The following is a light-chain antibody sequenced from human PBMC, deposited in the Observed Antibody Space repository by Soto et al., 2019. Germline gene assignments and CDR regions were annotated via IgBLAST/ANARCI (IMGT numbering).Light chain of an antibody. V-gene: IGKV3-20*01. CDR3: QQYGSSPRT. J-gene: IGKJ4*01. CDR1: QSVDSTY. Sequence: DIVLTQSPGTLSLSPGERATLSCRASQSVDSTYLAWYQQKPGQAPRLLIYSASSRATGIPDRFSGSGSGTDFTLTISRLEPEDFALYYCQQYGSSPRTFGGGTKVEIK. CDR2: SAS.